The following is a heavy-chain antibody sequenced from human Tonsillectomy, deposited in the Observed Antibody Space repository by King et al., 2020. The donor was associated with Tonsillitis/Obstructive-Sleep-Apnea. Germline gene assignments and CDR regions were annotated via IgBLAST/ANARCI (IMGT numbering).Heavy chain of an antibody. CDR3: TRGRHYDSSRPLFDP. Sequence: VQLVESGGGLVQPGRSLRLSCTASGFTFGDYAMSWVRQAPGKGLEWVGFIRSKAYGGTTEYAASVKGRFTISRDDSKSIAYLQMNSLKTEDTAVYYCTRGRHYDSSRPLFDPWGQGTLVTVSS. D-gene: IGHD3-22*01. CDR1: GFTFGDYA. CDR2: IRSKAYGGTT. V-gene: IGHV3-49*04. J-gene: IGHJ5*02.